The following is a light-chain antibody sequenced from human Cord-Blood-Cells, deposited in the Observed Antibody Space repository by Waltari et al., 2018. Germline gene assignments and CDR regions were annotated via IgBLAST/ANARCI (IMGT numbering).Light chain of an antibody. J-gene: IGLJ2*01. CDR3: SSYTSSSTLV. Sequence: QSALTQPRSVSGSPGQSVTISCTGTSSDVGGYNYVSWYQQHPGKAPKLMIYDVSKRPSGFSNRFSGSKSGNTASLTISGLQAEDEADYYCSSYTSSSTLVFGGGTKLTVL. V-gene: IGLV2-11*01. CDR1: SSDVGGYNY. CDR2: DVS.